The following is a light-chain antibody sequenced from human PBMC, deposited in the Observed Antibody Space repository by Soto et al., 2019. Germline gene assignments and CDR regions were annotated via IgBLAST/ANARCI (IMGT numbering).Light chain of an antibody. V-gene: IGKV3-15*01. CDR1: QSVSSN. CDR3: QQYDKWPTWT. CDR2: GAS. Sequence: ELVMTQFLAISFVSTVERATLSCRASQSVSSNLAWFQQKPGQAPRLLIYGASTRATGIPARFSGSESGTKFTLTISSLQSEDFAIYYCQQYDKWPTWTFGQGTKVDIK. J-gene: IGKJ1*01.